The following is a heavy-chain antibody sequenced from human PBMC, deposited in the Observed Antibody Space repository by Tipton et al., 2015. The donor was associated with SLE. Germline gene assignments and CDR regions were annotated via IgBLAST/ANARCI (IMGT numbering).Heavy chain of an antibody. CDR3: AREPHGSGSREGGMDV. CDR2: IYHSGST. Sequence: TLSLTCAVSGYSISSGYYWGWIRQPPGKGLEWIGNIYHSGSTYYNPSLKSRVTMSVDTSKNQFSLKLSSVTAADTAVYYCAREPHGSGSREGGMDVWGQGTTVTVSS. D-gene: IGHD3-10*01. V-gene: IGHV4-38-2*02. J-gene: IGHJ6*02. CDR1: GYSISSGYY.